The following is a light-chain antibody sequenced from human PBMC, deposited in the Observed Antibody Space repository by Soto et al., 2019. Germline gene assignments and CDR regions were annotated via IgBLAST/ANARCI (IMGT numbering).Light chain of an antibody. Sequence: QSALTQPASVSGSPGQSITISCSGTSGDIGSYTYVSWYQQHPGKAPKLMIFKVANRPSGVSPRFSGSKSGNTASLTISGLQAEDEAEYFCSSYTAGSTPLVFGTGTKLTVL. CDR3: SSYTAGSTPLV. CDR2: KVA. CDR1: SGDIGSYTY. V-gene: IGLV2-14*01. J-gene: IGLJ1*01.